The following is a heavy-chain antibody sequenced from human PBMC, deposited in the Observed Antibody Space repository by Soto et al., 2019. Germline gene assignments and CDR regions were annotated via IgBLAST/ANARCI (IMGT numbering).Heavy chain of an antibody. J-gene: IGHJ6*03. V-gene: IGHV4-39*07. CDR3: ARGGDYGGNSGNYYYYMNF. CDR2: IYYSGST. CDR1: GGSISSSSYY. Sequence: SETLSLTCTVSGGSISSSSYYWGWIRQPPGKGLEWIGSIYYSGSTYYNPSLKSRVTISVDTSKNQFSLKLSSVTAADTTVYYWARGGDYGGNSGNYYYYMNFWAKGPRSPSP. D-gene: IGHD4-17*01.